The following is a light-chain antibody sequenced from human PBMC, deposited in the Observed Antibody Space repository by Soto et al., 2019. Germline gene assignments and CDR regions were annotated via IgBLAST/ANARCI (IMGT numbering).Light chain of an antibody. V-gene: IGKV3-15*01. J-gene: IGKJ2*01. CDR1: QSVSMH. CDR2: GAS. CDR3: QQYNDWPRT. Sequence: EIVLTQSPATLSLSPGERATLSCRASQSVSMHLAWYQLKPGRAPRLLIYGASNRASGIPSRFSGSGSGTTFTLTIRSLQPEDFAVYVCQQYNDWPRTFGQGTKLEIK.